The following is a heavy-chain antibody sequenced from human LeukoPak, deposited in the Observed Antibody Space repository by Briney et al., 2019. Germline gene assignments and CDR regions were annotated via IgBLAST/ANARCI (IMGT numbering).Heavy chain of an antibody. CDR2: IYYSGST. Sequence: QASETLSLTCTVSGGSISSYYWSWIRQPPGNGLEWIGYIYYSGSTNYNPSLKSRVTISVDTSKNQFSLRLSSVTAADTAVYYCARPYSSGWYGVFHIWGQGTMVTVSS. V-gene: IGHV4-59*08. CDR3: ARPYSSGWYGVFHI. J-gene: IGHJ3*02. CDR1: GGSISSYY. D-gene: IGHD6-19*01.